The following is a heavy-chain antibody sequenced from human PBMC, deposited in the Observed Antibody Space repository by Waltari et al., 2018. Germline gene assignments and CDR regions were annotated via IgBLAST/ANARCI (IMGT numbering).Heavy chain of an antibody. D-gene: IGHD3-10*01. Sequence: EVKLLESGGGLVQPGGSLRLSCAATGLTFIKYAMTGVRTAQGKGLDWVSAMSGSGDNTFYVDSVKGRFTISRDNSKNTLYLQMNSLRAEDTAVYYCAKHLTLVRGIGPYLDYWGQGTLVTVSS. V-gene: IGHV3-23*01. CDR1: GLTFIKYA. J-gene: IGHJ4*02. CDR2: MSGSGDNT. CDR3: AKHLTLVRGIGPYLDY.